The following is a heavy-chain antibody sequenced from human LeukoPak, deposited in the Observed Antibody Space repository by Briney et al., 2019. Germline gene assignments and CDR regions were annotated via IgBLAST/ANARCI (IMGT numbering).Heavy chain of an antibody. CDR2: IYYSGST. CDR1: GGSISSYY. D-gene: IGHD3-9*01. J-gene: IGHJ4*02. CDR3: ARGRYFDWLPDY. V-gene: IGHV4-59*01. Sequence: SETLSLTCTVSGGSISSYYWSWIRQPPGKGLEWIGYIYYSGSTNYNPSLKSRVTISVDTSKNQFPLKLSSVTAADTAVYYCARGRYFDWLPDYWGQGTLVTVSS.